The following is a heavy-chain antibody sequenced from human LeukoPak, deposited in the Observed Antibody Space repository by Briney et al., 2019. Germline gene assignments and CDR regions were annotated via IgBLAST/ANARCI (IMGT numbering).Heavy chain of an antibody. CDR3: ARARYANAWYAFDI. Sequence: PSETLSLTCTVSGGSVSSYYWSWIRRPPGRGLEWISYLSHSGSSDSNPSLTSRVTTLVDTSKNQFSLKLTSVTAADTAVYYCARARYANAWYAFDIWGHGTMVTVSS. CDR2: LSHSGSS. CDR1: GGSVSSYY. V-gene: IGHV4-59*02. D-gene: IGHD2-2*01. J-gene: IGHJ3*02.